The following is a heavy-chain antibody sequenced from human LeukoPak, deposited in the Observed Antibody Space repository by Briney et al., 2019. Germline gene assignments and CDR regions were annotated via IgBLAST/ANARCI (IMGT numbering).Heavy chain of an antibody. V-gene: IGHV4-61*02. Sequence: SETLSLTCTVSGGSISSGNYFWNWIRQPAGKGLEWIGRIYTSGTTNYNTSLKSRVSISLDTSKNHFSLDLSSVTAADTAVYYCARDNRYSGYSYMDVWGKGTTVTVSS. CDR3: ARDNRYSGYSYMDV. CDR2: IYTSGTT. D-gene: IGHD5-12*01. CDR1: GGSISSGNYF. J-gene: IGHJ6*03.